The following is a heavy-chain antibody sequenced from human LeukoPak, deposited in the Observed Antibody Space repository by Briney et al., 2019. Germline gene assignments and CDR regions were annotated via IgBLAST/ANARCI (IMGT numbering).Heavy chain of an antibody. CDR2: IRYDGSNK. D-gene: IGHD4-23*01. V-gene: IGHV3-30*02. CDR1: GFTFSSYG. J-gene: IGHJ5*02. Sequence: GGSLRLSCAASGFTFSSYGMHWVRQAPGKGLEWVAFIRYDGSNKYYADSVKGRFTISRDNSKNTLYLQMNSLKTEDTAVYFCASGNPDWFDPWGQGTLVTVSS. CDR3: ASGNPDWFDP.